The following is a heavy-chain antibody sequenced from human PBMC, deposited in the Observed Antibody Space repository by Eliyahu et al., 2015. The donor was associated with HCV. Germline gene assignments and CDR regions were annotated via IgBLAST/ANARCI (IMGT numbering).Heavy chain of an antibody. J-gene: IGHJ3*02. CDR3: ARDSPITIFGVSVRGAFDI. V-gene: IGHV4-4*07. Sequence: IRQPAGKGLEWIGRIYTSGSTNYNPSLKSRVTMSVDTSKNQFSLKLSSVTAADTAVYYCARDSPITIFGVSVRGAFDILGPRDNGHRLF. D-gene: IGHD3-3*01. CDR2: IYTSGST.